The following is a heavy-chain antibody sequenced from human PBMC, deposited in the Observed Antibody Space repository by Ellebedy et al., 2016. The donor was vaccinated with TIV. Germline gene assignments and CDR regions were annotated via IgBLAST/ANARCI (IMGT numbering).Heavy chain of an antibody. D-gene: IGHD4-17*01. J-gene: IGHJ4*02. CDR3: AGGLSDYGDFELDY. V-gene: IGHV3-7*03. CDR2: IKQAGSET. CDR1: GFTFSAYW. Sequence: GGSLRLSCAASGFTFSAYWMNWVRQAPGKGLEWVANIKQAGSETNYVDSVRGRFTVSRDNGKKSLSLQLSSLRADATAVYYCAGGLSDYGDFELDYWGQGTLVTVSS.